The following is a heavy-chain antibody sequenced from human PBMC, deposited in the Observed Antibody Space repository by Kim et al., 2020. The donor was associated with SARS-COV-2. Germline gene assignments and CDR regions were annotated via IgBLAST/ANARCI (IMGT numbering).Heavy chain of an antibody. J-gene: IGHJ3*02. D-gene: IGHD6-19*01. V-gene: IGHV3-7*03. CDR3: ARVSRVWFPDDAFDI. Sequence: GGSLRLSCAASGFTFSSYWMSWVRQAPGKGLEWVANIKQDGSEKYYVDSVKGRFTISRDNAKNSLYLQMNSLRAEDTAVYYCARVSRVWFPDDAFDIWGQGTMVTVSS. CDR1: GFTFSSYW. CDR2: IKQDGSEK.